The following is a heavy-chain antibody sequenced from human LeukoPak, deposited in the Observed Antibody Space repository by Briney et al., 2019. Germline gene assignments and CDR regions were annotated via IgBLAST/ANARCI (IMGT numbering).Heavy chain of an antibody. CDR2: ISGSGGST. V-gene: IGHV3-23*01. CDR1: GLTFSSYA. D-gene: IGHD4-17*01. J-gene: IGHJ4*02. Sequence: QPGGSLRLSCAASGLTFSSYAMSWVRQAPGKGLEWVSAISGSGGSTYYADSVKGRFTISRDNSKNTLYLQMNSLRAEDTAVYYCAKDGFDYGDPTGFDYWGQGTLVTVSS. CDR3: AKDGFDYGDPTGFDY.